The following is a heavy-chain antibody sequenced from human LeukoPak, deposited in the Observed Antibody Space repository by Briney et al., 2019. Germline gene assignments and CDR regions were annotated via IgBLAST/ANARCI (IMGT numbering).Heavy chain of an antibody. Sequence: PSETLSLTCTASGGSISSDYWSWIRQPAGKGLEWIGRISTSGSTNYNTSLKSRVTMSVDTSKHQFSLKLSSVPAADTAVYYCAREWGSYRSFDYWGQGTLVTVS. V-gene: IGHV4-4*07. CDR3: AREWGSYRSFDY. CDR2: ISTSGST. CDR1: GGSISSDY. J-gene: IGHJ4*02. D-gene: IGHD3-16*02.